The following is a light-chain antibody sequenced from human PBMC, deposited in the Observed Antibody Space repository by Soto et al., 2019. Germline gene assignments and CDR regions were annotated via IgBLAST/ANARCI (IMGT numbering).Light chain of an antibody. CDR2: SNN. V-gene: IGLV1-47*02. CDR1: SSNIGRNY. Sequence: QSVLTKPPSASGTPGQRVTISCSGSSSNIGRNYVYWYQQLPGTAPKLLIYSNNQRPSGVPDRFSGSKSGTSASLAISGLRSEDEADYYCAACYDSLSASDVFGISTKVTVL. J-gene: IGLJ1*01. CDR3: AACYDSLSASDV.